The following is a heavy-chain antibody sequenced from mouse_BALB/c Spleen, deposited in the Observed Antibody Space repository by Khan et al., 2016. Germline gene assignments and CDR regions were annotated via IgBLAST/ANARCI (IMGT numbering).Heavy chain of an antibody. J-gene: IGHJ1*01. CDR3: ARYRYYYGSSRYFDV. D-gene: IGHD1-1*01. V-gene: IGHV9-3-1*01. CDR2: INTYSGES. CDR1: GYTFTNYG. Sequence: QIQLVQSGPELKRPGKTVKISCKASGYTFTNYGINWVKQAPGKGLKWMGWINTYSGESTYADDFKGRFAFSLETSANTAYLQINHLKNADTATYFCARYRYYYGSSRYFDVWGAGTTVTVSS.